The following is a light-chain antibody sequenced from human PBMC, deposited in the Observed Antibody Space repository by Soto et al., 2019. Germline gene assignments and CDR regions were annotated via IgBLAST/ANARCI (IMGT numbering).Light chain of an antibody. V-gene: IGKV1D-8*03. CDR2: AAS. CDR1: QVISSY. Sequence: VICMAQSPSLLAASTGDRGTISCRMSQVISSYLAWYQQKPGKAPELLIYAASTLQSGVPSRFSGSGFGTDFTLTISSLQPEDVATYYCQKHNSAPLFFGPGTKVDI. J-gene: IGKJ3*01. CDR3: QKHNSAPLF.